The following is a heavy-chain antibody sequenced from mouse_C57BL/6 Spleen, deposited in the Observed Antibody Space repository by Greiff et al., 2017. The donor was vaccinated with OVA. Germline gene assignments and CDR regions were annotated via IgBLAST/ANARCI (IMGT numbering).Heavy chain of an antibody. V-gene: IGHV14-4*01. CDR3: TTGVAPYYAMDD. Sequence: VQLKQSGAELVRPGASVKLSCTASGFNIKDDYMHWVKQRPEQGLEWIGWIDPENGDTEYASKFQGKATITADTSSNTAYLQLSSLTSEDTAVYYCTTGVAPYYAMDDWGQGTSVTVSS. CDR1: GFNIKDDY. D-gene: IGHD1-3*01. CDR2: IDPENGDT. J-gene: IGHJ4*01.